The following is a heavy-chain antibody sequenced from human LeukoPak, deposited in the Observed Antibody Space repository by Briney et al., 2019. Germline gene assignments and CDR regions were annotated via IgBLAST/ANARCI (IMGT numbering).Heavy chain of an antibody. Sequence: PGGSLRLSCAASGFNVSYNYMSWVRQAPGKGLEWVSVIYRGGSTYYADSVKGRFTISRDNSKNTLYLQMNSLRAEDTGVYFCARGPGIAVAGPFDYWGQGTLVTVSS. J-gene: IGHJ4*02. CDR2: IYRGGST. V-gene: IGHV3-66*01. D-gene: IGHD6-19*01. CDR1: GFNVSYNY. CDR3: ARGPGIAVAGPFDY.